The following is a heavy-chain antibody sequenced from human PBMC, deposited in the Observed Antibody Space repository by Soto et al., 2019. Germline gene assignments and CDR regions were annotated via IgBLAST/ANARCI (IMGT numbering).Heavy chain of an antibody. CDR2: INPYNGNT. Sequence: QVQLVQSGTEEKKPGASVKVSCKASGYTFTSYAISWVRQAPGQGLEWMGWINPYNGNTNYAQKLQGRVTMTTDTSTSTAYMELRSLGSDDTAVYYCARDTAMALPDAWGQGTLVTVSS. CDR3: ARDTAMALPDA. J-gene: IGHJ4*02. V-gene: IGHV1-18*01. CDR1: GYTFTSYA. D-gene: IGHD5-18*01.